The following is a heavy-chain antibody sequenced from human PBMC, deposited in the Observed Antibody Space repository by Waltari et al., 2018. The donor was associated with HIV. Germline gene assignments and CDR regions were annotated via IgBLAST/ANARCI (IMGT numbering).Heavy chain of an antibody. Sequence: QVQLQQWGAGLLKPSETLSLTCAVYGGSFSGYYWSWIRQPPGKGLEWIGEINHSGSTNYNPSLKSRVTISVDTSKNQFSLKLSSVTAADTAVYYCARRDGLYCTNGVCYGMDVWGQGTTVTVSS. J-gene: IGHJ6*02. CDR2: INHSGST. CDR1: GGSFSGYY. D-gene: IGHD2-8*01. CDR3: ARRDGLYCTNGVCYGMDV. V-gene: IGHV4-34*01.